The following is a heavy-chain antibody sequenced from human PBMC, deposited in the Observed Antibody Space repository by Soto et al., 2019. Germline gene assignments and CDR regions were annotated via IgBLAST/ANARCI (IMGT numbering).Heavy chain of an antibody. J-gene: IGHJ4*02. CDR1: GGSISSGGYY. Sequence: LSLTCTVSGGSISSGGYYWSWIRQHPGKGLEWIGYIYYSGITHYNPSLKSRVTIAVDTSKNQFSLKLSSVTAADTAVYYCARSRYDSSGYYLDYFDYWGQGTLVTVSS. D-gene: IGHD3-22*01. CDR2: IYYSGIT. CDR3: ARSRYDSSGYYLDYFDY. V-gene: IGHV4-31*03.